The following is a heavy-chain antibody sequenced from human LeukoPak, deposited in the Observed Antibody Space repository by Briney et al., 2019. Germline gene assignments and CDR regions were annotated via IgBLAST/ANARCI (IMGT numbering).Heavy chain of an antibody. CDR3: VSFYETY. D-gene: IGHD2/OR15-2a*01. CDR2: ISYDGSNK. J-gene: IGHJ4*02. V-gene: IGHV3-30-3*01. Sequence: GGSLRLSCAASGFTFSSYAMHWVRQAPGKGLEWVAVISYDGSNKYYADSVKGRFTISRDNSKNTVYLQMNSLRAEDTAVYYCVSFYETYWGRGTLVTVSS. CDR1: GFTFSSYA.